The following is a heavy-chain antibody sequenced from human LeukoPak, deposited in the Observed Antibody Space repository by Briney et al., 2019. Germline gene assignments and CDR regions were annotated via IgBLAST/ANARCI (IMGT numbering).Heavy chain of an antibody. CDR3: ARKYCGGDCPSGY. V-gene: IGHV1-69*04. CDR1: GGIFSNYD. J-gene: IGHJ4*02. D-gene: IGHD2-21*02. Sequence: GASVKVSCKASGGIFSNYDISWVRQAPGQGLEWMGRIIPILGITNYAQKFQGRVTITADKSTSTAYMELSSLRSEDTAVYYCARKYCGGDCPSGYWGQGTLVTVSS. CDR2: IIPILGIT.